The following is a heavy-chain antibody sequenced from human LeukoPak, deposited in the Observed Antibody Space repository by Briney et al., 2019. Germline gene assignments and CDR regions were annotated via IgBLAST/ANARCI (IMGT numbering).Heavy chain of an antibody. J-gene: IGHJ5*02. CDR2: VYYSGST. Sequence: PSETLSLTCTVSGGSISSGNYYWGWVRQPPGKGLEWIGSVYYSGSTYYNSPLESRVTISVDTSKNQFSLRLRSATVADTAVYFCARHRSISAAVPRWFAPWGQGTLVTVSS. CDR1: GGSISSGNYY. D-gene: IGHD6-13*01. CDR3: ARHRSISAAVPRWFAP. V-gene: IGHV4-39*01.